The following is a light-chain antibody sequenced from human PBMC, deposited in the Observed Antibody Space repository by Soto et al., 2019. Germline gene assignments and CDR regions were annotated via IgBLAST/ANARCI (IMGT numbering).Light chain of an antibody. V-gene: IGKV1-39*01. Sequence: DIQMTQSPSSLSASLGDRVTITCRASQSISSFLHWYQQKPGKAPMVLIYTASSLQSGVPSRFSGSGSGTEFTLTISSLQPEDSATYYCQQSYTSPITFGQGTRLEIK. CDR1: QSISSF. J-gene: IGKJ5*01. CDR3: QQSYTSPIT. CDR2: TAS.